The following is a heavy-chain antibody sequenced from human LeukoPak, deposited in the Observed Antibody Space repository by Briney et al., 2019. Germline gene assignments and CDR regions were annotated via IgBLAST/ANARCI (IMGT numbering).Heavy chain of an antibody. CDR3: ACVRLYQNWFDP. CDR1: GYTFTSFA. Sequence: GASVKVSCKASGYTFTSFAIGWVRQAPGQGLEWMGWISGYNGNTNYAQKLQGRVTMTTDTSTSTAYMELRSLRSDDTAVYYCACVRLYQNWFDPWGQGTLVIVSS. D-gene: IGHD2-2*01. CDR2: ISGYNGNT. V-gene: IGHV1-18*01. J-gene: IGHJ5*02.